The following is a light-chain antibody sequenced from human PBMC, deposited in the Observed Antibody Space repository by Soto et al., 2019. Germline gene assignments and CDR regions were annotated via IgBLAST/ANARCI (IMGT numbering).Light chain of an antibody. CDR3: NSYTTRGTVV. Sequence: QSALTQPASVSGSPGQSITISCTGTSSDIGGYKYVSWYQQHPGKAPKLMIYDVSNRPSGVSNRFSGSKSGYTASLTISGLQAEDEADYYCNSYTTRGTVVFGGGTKVTVL. V-gene: IGLV2-14*01. CDR2: DVS. CDR1: SSDIGGYKY. J-gene: IGLJ2*01.